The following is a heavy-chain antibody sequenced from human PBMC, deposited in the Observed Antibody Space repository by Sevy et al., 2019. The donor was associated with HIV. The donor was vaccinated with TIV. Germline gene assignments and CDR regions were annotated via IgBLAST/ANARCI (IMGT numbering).Heavy chain of an antibody. J-gene: IGHJ4*02. CDR3: ARIYPQCSGSYQNDY. CDR2: ISAYNGSR. Sequence: ATVKVSCKASGYSFSNYGFTWVRQAPGQGLEWVGWISAYNGSREYGQRVQGRVTLTTDTSTNTAYMELRSLRSDDTAAYYCARIYPQCSGSYQNDYWGQGTLVTVSS. V-gene: IGHV1-18*01. D-gene: IGHD1-26*01. CDR1: GYSFSNYG.